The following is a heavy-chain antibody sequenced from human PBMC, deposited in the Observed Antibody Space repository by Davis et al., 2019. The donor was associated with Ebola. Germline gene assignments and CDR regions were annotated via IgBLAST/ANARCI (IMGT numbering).Heavy chain of an antibody. CDR1: GYTFTSYD. CDR2: MNPNSGNT. J-gene: IGHJ6*04. CDR3: ARVTRFGELLYPNPVYYYGMDV. Sequence: ASVKVSCKASGYTFTSYDINWVRQATGQGLEWMGWMNPNSGNTGYAQKFQGRVTMTRNTSISTAYMELSSLRSEDTAVYYCARVTRFGELLYPNPVYYYGMDVWGKGTTVTVSS. V-gene: IGHV1-8*01. D-gene: IGHD3-10*01.